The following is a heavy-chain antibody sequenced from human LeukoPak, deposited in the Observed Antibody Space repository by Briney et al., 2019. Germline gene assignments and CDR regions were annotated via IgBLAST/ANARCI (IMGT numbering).Heavy chain of an antibody. CDR2: ISHIGRT. CDR1: GGSFSRHY. D-gene: IGHD4-17*01. V-gene: IGHV4-59*11. J-gene: IGHJ3*02. CDR3: AGELVTVTKGFDI. Sequence: SGTLSLTCPVSGGSFSRHYWTWLRQSPGTGLEWIGYISHIGRTNYNPSLKSRVTISIDTSKNQFSLKLKSVTGADTAVYYCAGELVTVTKGFDIWGEGTMVSVSS.